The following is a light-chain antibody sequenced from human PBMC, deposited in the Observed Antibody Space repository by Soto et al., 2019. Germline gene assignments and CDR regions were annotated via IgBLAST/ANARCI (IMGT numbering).Light chain of an antibody. J-gene: IGKJ1*01. V-gene: IGKV3-20*01. CDR3: QQYGTSPPTT. CDR1: QSVSSNS. CDR2: NAF. Sequence: EIVLTQSPGTLSLSPGERATLSCRASQSVSSNSLAWYQQKPGQAPRLIIYNAFSRATGIPDRFSGSGSGTDFTLTINRLEPEDFAVYYCQQYGTSPPTTFGQGTKGEIK.